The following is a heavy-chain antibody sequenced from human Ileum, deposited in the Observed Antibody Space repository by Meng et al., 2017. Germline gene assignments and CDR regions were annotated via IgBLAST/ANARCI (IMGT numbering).Heavy chain of an antibody. V-gene: IGHV3-74*01. CDR2: IHKDGSAT. CDR1: GFTFSNYR. CDR3: ARDSEAVGATIDY. Sequence: EVHLVESGGDLIQPGGSLRLSCAASGFTFSNYRMHWVRQAPGKGLVWVSRIHKDGSATAYADSVKGRFTISRDNAKNTLYLQMNSLRVEDTAVYYCARDSEAVGATIDYWGQGTLVTVSS. J-gene: IGHJ4*02. D-gene: IGHD1-26*01.